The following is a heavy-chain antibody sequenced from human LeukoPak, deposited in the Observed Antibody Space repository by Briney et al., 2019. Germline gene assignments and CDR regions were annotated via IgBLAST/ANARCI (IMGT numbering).Heavy chain of an antibody. D-gene: IGHD3-3*01. J-gene: IGHJ4*02. Sequence: SETLSLTCTVFGDSISGYYWSWIRQPPGKGLEWIGYIYHSGSTYYNPSLKSRVTISVDRSKNQFSLKLSSVTAADTAVYYCARDSAFDDFWSGYAADWGQGTLVTVSS. CDR3: ARDSAFDDFWSGYAAD. CDR2: IYHSGST. V-gene: IGHV4-59*12. CDR1: GDSISGYY.